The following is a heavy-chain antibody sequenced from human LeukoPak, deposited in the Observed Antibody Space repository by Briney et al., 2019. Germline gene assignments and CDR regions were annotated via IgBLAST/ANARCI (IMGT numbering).Heavy chain of an antibody. V-gene: IGHV3-23*01. Sequence: GGSLRLSCAASGFSLDEYAMHWVRQVPGKGLEWVSALNGGGGRTNYADSVKGRFTISRDNSKNTLYLQMNSLRAEDTAVYYCANDVGSSTTPDVWGKGTTVTVSS. CDR3: ANDVGSSTTPDV. D-gene: IGHD2-15*01. J-gene: IGHJ6*04. CDR2: LNGGGGRT. CDR1: GFSLDEYA.